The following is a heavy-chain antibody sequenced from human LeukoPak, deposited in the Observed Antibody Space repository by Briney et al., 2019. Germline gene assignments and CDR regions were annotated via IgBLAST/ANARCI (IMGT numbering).Heavy chain of an antibody. V-gene: IGHV3-53*01. D-gene: IGHD2-2*01. Sequence: GGSLRLSCAASGFTVSSNYMSWVRQAPGKGLEWASVIYSGGSTYYADSVKGRFTISRDNSKNTLYLQMNSLRAEDTAVYYCARAPWLPAALDYWGQGTLVTVSS. CDR3: ARAPWLPAALDY. J-gene: IGHJ4*02. CDR1: GFTVSSNY. CDR2: IYSGGST.